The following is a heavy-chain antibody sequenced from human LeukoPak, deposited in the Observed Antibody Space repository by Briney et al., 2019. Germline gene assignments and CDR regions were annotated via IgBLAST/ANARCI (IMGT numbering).Heavy chain of an antibody. CDR3: AKGGMFTYYYDSSGYYSDY. D-gene: IGHD3-22*01. CDR2: ISGSGGST. J-gene: IGHJ4*02. CDR1: GFTFSSYG. V-gene: IGHV3-23*01. Sequence: GGSLRLSCAASGFTFSSYGMSWVRQAPGKGLEWVSAISGSGGSTYYADSVKGRFTISRDNSKNTLYLQMNSLRAEDAAVYYCAKGGMFTYYYDSSGYYSDYWGQGTLVTVSS.